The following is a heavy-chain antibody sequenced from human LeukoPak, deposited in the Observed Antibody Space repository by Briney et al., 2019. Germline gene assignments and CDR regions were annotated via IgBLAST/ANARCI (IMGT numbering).Heavy chain of an antibody. V-gene: IGHV3-23*01. CDR3: AKGVVDRGADC. D-gene: IGHD2-15*01. CDR2: VIDSGKDR. J-gene: IGHJ4*02. Sequence: PGGSLRLSCAASGFSFSRNAMTWVRQAPEMGLEWVSSVIDSGKDRYYAGSVKGRFTISRDNSKDTLYLQMNSLRVEDTAVYYCAKGVVDRGADCWGQGALVTVSS. CDR1: GFSFSRNA.